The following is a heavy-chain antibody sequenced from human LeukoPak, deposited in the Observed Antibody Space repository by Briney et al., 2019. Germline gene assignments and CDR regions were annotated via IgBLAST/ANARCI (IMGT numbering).Heavy chain of an antibody. D-gene: IGHD2-15*01. CDR1: GYTLTELS. CDR3: ATPEPRYCSGGSCYSGVKPFDP. J-gene: IGHJ5*02. CDR2: FDPEDGET. Sequence: ASVKVSCKVSGYTLTELSMHWVRQAPGKGLEWRGGFDPEDGETIYAQKFQGRVTMTEDTSTDTAYMELSSLRSEDTAVYYCATPEPRYCSGGSCYSGVKPFDPWGQGTLVTVSS. V-gene: IGHV1-24*01.